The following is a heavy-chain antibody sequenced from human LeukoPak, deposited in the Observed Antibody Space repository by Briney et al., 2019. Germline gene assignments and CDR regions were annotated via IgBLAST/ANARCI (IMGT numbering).Heavy chain of an antibody. CDR3: ARDGPSGSYYVSGFDP. Sequence: ASVKVSCKASGYMFTNYGISWVRQAPGRRLEWMGWINAGNGNTKYSQEFQGRVTITRDTSASTAYMELSSLRSEDMAVYYCARDGPSGSYYVSGFDPWGQGTLVTVSS. D-gene: IGHD1-26*01. J-gene: IGHJ5*02. CDR1: GYMFTNYG. V-gene: IGHV1-3*03. CDR2: INAGNGNT.